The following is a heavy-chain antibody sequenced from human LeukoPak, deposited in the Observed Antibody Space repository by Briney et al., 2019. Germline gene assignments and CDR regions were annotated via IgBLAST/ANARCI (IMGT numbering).Heavy chain of an antibody. CDR3: AREGATTAFDY. CDR2: IYSGGDT. D-gene: IGHD1-26*01. Sequence: GGSLRLSCAASGFTVSSNYMSWVRQAPGKGLEWVSVIYSGGDTYYADSVKGRFTISRDKSKNTLYLQMNSLRAEDTAVYFCAREGATTAFDYWGQGTLVTVSS. J-gene: IGHJ4*02. CDR1: GFTVSSNY. V-gene: IGHV3-53*01.